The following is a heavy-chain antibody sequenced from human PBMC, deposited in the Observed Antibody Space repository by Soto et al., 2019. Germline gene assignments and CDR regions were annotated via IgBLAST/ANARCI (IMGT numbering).Heavy chain of an antibody. Sequence: EVQLVESGGGLVQPGRSLRLSCAASGFTFDDYAMHWVRQAPGKGLEWVSGISWNSGSIGYADSVKGRFTISRDNAKNSLYMQMNSLRAEDTALYYCAKNPIQYSSGWSIWFDPWGQGTLVTVSS. CDR2: ISWNSGSI. CDR1: GFTFDDYA. J-gene: IGHJ5*02. V-gene: IGHV3-9*01. CDR3: AKNPIQYSSGWSIWFDP. D-gene: IGHD6-19*01.